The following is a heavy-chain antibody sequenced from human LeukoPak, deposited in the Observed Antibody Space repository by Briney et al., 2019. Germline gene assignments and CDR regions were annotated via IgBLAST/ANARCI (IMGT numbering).Heavy chain of an antibody. Sequence: GGSLRLSCVASGFTFSSFAMTWVRQAPGKGLEWVSSISSSSSYIYYADSVKGRFTISRDNAKNSLYLQMNSLRAEDTAVYYCARVARLGDDAFDIWGQGTMVTVSS. CDR1: GFTFSSFA. CDR3: ARVARLGDDAFDI. D-gene: IGHD3-16*01. J-gene: IGHJ3*02. CDR2: ISSSSSYI. V-gene: IGHV3-21*01.